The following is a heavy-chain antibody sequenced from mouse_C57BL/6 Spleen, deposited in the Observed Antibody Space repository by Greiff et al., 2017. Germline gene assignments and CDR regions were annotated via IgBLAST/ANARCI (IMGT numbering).Heavy chain of an antibody. CDR2: LSSGGDYI. Sequence: EVQLVESGEGLVKPGGSLKLSCAASGFTFSSYAMSWVRQTPEQRLEWVAYLSSGGDYISYAATVKGRFTISRDNARNTLYLQMSSLKSEDTAMYYCTSVTTNYAMDYWGQGTSVTVSS. J-gene: IGHJ4*01. D-gene: IGHD1-1*01. CDR1: GFTFSSYA. V-gene: IGHV5-9-1*02. CDR3: TSVTTNYAMDY.